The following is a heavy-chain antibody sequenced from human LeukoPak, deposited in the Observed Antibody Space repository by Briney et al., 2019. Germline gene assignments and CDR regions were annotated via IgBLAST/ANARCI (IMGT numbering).Heavy chain of an antibody. V-gene: IGHV4-39*01. CDR1: GGSISSSSYY. J-gene: IGHJ4*02. CDR2: IYYSGST. Sequence: SETLSLTCTVSGGSISSSSYYWGWIRQPPGKRLEWIGSIYYSGSTYYNTSLKSRVTISVDTSKNQFSLKLSSVTAADTAVYYCARGLALWFGELTPLFFDYWGQGTLVTVSS. CDR3: ARGLALWFGELTPLFFDY. D-gene: IGHD3-10*01.